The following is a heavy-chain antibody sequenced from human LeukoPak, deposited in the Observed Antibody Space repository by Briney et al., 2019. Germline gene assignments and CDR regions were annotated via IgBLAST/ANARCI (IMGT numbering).Heavy chain of an antibody. CDR2: IYYSGST. D-gene: IGHD2-21*02. J-gene: IGHJ4*02. CDR1: GGSISSSSYY. Sequence: SETLSLTCTVSGGSISSSSYYWGWIRQPPGKGLEWIGSIYYSGSTYYNPSLKSRVTISVDTSKNQFSLKLSSVTAADTAVYYCARRPLAYRGGDCYHFDYWGQGTLVTVSS. V-gene: IGHV4-39*01. CDR3: ARRPLAYRGGDCYHFDY.